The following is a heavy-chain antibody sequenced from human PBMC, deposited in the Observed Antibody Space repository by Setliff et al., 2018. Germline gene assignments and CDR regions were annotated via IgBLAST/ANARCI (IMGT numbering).Heavy chain of an antibody. D-gene: IGHD6-25*01. V-gene: IGHV1-2*04. J-gene: IGHJ4*02. Sequence: ASVKVSCKASGGTFSSYAISWVRQAPGQGLEWMGWINPNSGGTNYAQKFQGWVTMTRDTSISTAYMELSRLRSDDTAVYYCARDLYNSGSDYWGQGTLVTVSS. CDR3: ARDLYNSGSDY. CDR2: INPNSGGT. CDR1: GGTFSSYA.